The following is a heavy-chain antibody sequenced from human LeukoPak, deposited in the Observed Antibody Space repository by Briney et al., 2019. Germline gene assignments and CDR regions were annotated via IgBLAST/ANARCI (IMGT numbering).Heavy chain of an antibody. J-gene: IGHJ6*02. V-gene: IGHV1-2*04. CDR1: GYTFTGYY. D-gene: IGHD3-9*01. CDR3: ARDLGKILTSSPRPLYYYYGMDV. Sequence: GASVKVSCKASGYTFTGYYMHWVRQAPGQGLEWMGWINPNSGGTNYAQKFQGWVTMTRDTSISTAYMELSRLRSDDTAVYYCARDLGKILTSSPRPLYYYYGMDVWGQGTTVTVSS. CDR2: INPNSGGT.